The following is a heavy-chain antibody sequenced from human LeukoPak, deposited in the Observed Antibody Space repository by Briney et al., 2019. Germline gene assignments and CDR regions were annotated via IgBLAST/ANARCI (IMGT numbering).Heavy chain of an antibody. J-gene: IGHJ4*02. CDR3: AGDSIRDGYNSDYFDY. V-gene: IGHV3-53*01. CDR2: FYEGGEI. CDR1: GFSVSNKY. D-gene: IGHD5-24*01. Sequence: GGSLRLSCAASGFSVSNKYVSWVRQAPGKEPEWVSVFYEGGEIFYADSVRGRFTISRDNSKNTLYLQMNSLRAEDTAVYYCAGDSIRDGYNSDYFDYWGQGTLVTVSS.